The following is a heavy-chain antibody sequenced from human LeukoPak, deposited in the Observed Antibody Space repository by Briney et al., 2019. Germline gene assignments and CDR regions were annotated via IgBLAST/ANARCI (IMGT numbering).Heavy chain of an antibody. J-gene: IGHJ5*02. Sequence: GASVKVSCKPSGYTFTGYYMHWVRQAPGQGLEWMGWINPNSGGTNYAQKFQGRVTMTRDTSISTAYMELSRLRADDTPLYYCARGDFGNNWFDPWGQGTLVTVSS. D-gene: IGHD4/OR15-4a*01. V-gene: IGHV1-2*02. CDR1: GYTFTGYY. CDR2: INPNSGGT. CDR3: ARGDFGNNWFDP.